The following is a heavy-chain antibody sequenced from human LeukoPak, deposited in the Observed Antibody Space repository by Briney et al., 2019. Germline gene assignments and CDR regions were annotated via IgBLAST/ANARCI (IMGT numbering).Heavy chain of an antibody. J-gene: IGHJ3*02. CDR3: ARDYRSYSYGRGALDI. Sequence: GGSLRLSCAASGFIFTDYWMYWVRQAPGRGLAWVANIKEDGSEKNYVDSVKGRFTISRDNSKNTLYLQMSSLRAEDTAVYYCARDYRSYSYGRGALDIWGQGTMVTVSS. V-gene: IGHV3-7*01. D-gene: IGHD5-18*01. CDR2: IKEDGSEK. CDR1: GFIFTDYW.